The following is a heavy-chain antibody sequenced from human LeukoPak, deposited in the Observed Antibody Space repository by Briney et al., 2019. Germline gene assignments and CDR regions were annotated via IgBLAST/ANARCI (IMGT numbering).Heavy chain of an antibody. V-gene: IGHV3-20*04. CDR3: ARLTTLGWFGESNYYFDY. D-gene: IGHD3-10*01. Sequence: GGSLRLSCAASGFTFDDYGMSWVRQAPGKGLEWVSGINWNGGSTGYADSVKGRFTISRDNAKNSLYLQTNSLRAEDTAVYYCARLTTLGWFGESNYYFDYWGQGTLVTVSS. CDR2: INWNGGST. CDR1: GFTFDDYG. J-gene: IGHJ4*02.